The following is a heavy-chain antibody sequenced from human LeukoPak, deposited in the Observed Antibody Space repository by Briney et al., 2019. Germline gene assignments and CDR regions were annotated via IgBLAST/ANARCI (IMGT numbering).Heavy chain of an antibody. CDR2: ISAKNGNT. V-gene: IGHV1-18*01. D-gene: IGHD3-3*01. Sequence: PLASVKVSCKASGYSFTNYGITWVRQAPGQGLEWMGWISAKNGNTNYAQKFQGRVTMTTDTSTSTAYMELRSLRSDDTAVYYCAREFRMYYDFWSGDYIFDNWGQGTLVTVSS. CDR1: GYSFTNYG. CDR3: AREFRMYYDFWSGDYIFDN. J-gene: IGHJ4*02.